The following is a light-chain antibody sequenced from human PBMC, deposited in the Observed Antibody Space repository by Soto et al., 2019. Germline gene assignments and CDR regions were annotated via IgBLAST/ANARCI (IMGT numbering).Light chain of an antibody. CDR2: AAS. Sequence: VTLMTQSPSLLSASTGDRVTISWRMSQGISSYLALYQQKPRKSPELLIYAASTFQSGVPSRFSGSGSGTDFTLAISCLQSEDFATYYCQQYYSFPLTCGGGTKVDIK. J-gene: IGKJ4*01. CDR3: QQYYSFPLT. CDR1: QGISSY. V-gene: IGKV1D-8*03.